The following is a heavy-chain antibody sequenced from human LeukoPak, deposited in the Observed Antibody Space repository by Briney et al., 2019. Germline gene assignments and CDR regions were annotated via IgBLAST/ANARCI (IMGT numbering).Heavy chain of an antibody. D-gene: IGHD1-14*01. CDR1: GFTFSIYG. CDR3: AREGTIKPPDY. V-gene: IGHV3-23*01. J-gene: IGHJ4*02. Sequence: GGSLRLSCAASGFTFSIYGMSWVRQAPGRALEWVSSISGSGGSTHYADSVKGRFTISRDNSKSTLYLQMNSLRAEDTAVYLCAREGTIKPPDYLGQGTLVTVSS. CDR2: ISGSGGST.